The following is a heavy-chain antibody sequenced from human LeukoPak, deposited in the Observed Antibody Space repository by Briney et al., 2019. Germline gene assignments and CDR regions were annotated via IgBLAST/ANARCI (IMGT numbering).Heavy chain of an antibody. CDR3: ARGGVDTAMVSDY. D-gene: IGHD5-18*01. CDR1: GFTFDDYG. Sequence: GGSLRLSCAASGFTFDDYGMHWVRHAPGKGLEWVSSISSSSSYIYYADSVKGRFTISRDNAKNSLYLQMNSLRAEDTAVYYCARGGVDTAMVSDYWGQGTLVTVSS. V-gene: IGHV3-21*01. CDR2: ISSSSSYI. J-gene: IGHJ4*02.